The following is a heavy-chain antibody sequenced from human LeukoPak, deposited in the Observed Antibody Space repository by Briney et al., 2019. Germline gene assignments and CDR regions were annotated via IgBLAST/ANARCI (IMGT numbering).Heavy chain of an antibody. V-gene: IGHV1-69*04. J-gene: IGHJ4*02. Sequence: SVKVSCKASGGTFSSYAISWVRQAPGQGLEWMGRIIPILGIANYAQKFQGRVTITADKSTSTAYMELSSLRSEDTAVYYCARVGTMIVVVITWGQGTLVTVPS. CDR3: ARVGTMIVVVIT. D-gene: IGHD3-22*01. CDR1: GGTFSSYA. CDR2: IIPILGIA.